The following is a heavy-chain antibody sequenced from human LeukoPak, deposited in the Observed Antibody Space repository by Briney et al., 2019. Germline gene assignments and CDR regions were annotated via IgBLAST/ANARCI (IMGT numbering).Heavy chain of an antibody. CDR2: TYYRSKWYN. D-gene: IGHD3-3*01. V-gene: IGHV6-1*01. CDR1: GDSVSSNSAA. CDR3: ARGSVFGVVTNPYYYGMDV. Sequence: SQTLSLTCAISGDSVSSNSAAWNWIRQSPPRGLEWLGRTYYRSKWYNDYAVSVKSRITINPDTSKNQFSLQLNSVTPEDTAVYYCARGSVFGVVTNPYYYGMDVWGQGTTVTVSS. J-gene: IGHJ6*02.